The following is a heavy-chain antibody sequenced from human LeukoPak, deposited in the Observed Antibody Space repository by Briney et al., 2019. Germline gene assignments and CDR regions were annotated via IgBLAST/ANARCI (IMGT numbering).Heavy chain of an antibody. V-gene: IGHV4-34*01. CDR3: ARGRKQQLYYYYYYMDV. Sequence: PSETLSLTCAVYGGSFSGYYWSWIRQPPGKGLEWIGEINHSGSTNYNPSLKSRVTISVDTSKNQFSLKLSSVTAADTAVYYCARGRKQQLYYYYYYMDVWGKGTTVTVSS. CDR2: INHSGST. CDR1: GGSFSGYY. D-gene: IGHD6-13*01. J-gene: IGHJ6*03.